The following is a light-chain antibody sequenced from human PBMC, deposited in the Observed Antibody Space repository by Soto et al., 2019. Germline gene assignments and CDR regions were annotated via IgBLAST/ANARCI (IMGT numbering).Light chain of an antibody. CDR3: QQYGSSPLWT. V-gene: IGKV3-20*01. J-gene: IGKJ2*02. CDR2: GAS. CDR1: QSVSSSY. Sequence: EIVLTQSPGTLSLSPGERATLSCRASQSVSSSYLAWYQQKPGQAPRLLIYGASSRATGIPDRFSGSGSGTDFTLTISRLEPEEFAVYYCQQYGSSPLWTFGQGTKLEIK.